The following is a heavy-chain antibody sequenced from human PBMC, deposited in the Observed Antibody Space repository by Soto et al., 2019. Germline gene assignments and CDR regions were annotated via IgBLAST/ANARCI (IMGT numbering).Heavy chain of an antibody. CDR3: ASDRHGDYVFPS. J-gene: IGHJ5*02. CDR1: GLTFISYT. V-gene: IGHV3-21*01. Sequence: EVPLVESGGGVVKPGGSLRLSCSASGLTFISYTINWFRQAPGKGLEWVSSMGSRSIYIYYEDSVKGRLTISRVNAESSLYLHMNSLRDDDTALYCCASDRHGDYVFPSWGQGTPVTVSS. CDR2: MGSRSIYI. D-gene: IGHD4-17*01.